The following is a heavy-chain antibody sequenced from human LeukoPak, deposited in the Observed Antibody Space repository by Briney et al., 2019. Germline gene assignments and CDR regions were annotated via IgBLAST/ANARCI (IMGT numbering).Heavy chain of an antibody. J-gene: IGHJ4*02. V-gene: IGHV1-46*01. CDR3: ARDIGDGYHPLRY. Sequence: KFQGRVTLTRDMSTSTDYMELSSLRSEDTAVYYCARDIGDGYHPLRYWGQGTLVTVSS. D-gene: IGHD5-24*01.